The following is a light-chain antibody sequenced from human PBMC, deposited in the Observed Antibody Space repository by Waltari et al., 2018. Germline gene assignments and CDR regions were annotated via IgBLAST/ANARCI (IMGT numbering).Light chain of an antibody. V-gene: IGKV3-11*01. CDR2: DAS. CDR1: QSISSY. Sequence: EIVLTQSPDTLSLSPGERATLSCRASQSISSYLAWYQHKVGQAPRLLIYDASTRATGIPARFSGSGSGTDFTLTINSLDPEDFAVYYCQQRTFGPGTKVDIK. CDR3: QQRT. J-gene: IGKJ3*01.